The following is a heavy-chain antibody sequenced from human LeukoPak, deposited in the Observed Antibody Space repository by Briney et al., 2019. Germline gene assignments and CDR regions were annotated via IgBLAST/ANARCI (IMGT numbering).Heavy chain of an antibody. CDR2: ISTNGGST. J-gene: IGHJ6*04. Sequence: PGGSLRLSCAASGFTVTSNYMSWVRQAPEKGLEYVSAISTNGGSTYYAGSVKGRFTISRDNSKNTLYLQMSSLRAEDTAVYYCVSDGSGSYSGGLYYYYYGMDVWGKGTTVTVSS. CDR3: VSDGSGSYSGGLYYYYYGMDV. V-gene: IGHV3-64D*06. D-gene: IGHD3-10*01. CDR1: GFTVTSNY.